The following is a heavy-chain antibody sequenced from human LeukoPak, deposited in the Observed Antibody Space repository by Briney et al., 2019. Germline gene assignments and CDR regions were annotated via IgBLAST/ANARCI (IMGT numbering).Heavy chain of an antibody. J-gene: IGHJ3*02. D-gene: IGHD2-21*02. CDR1: GGSISSGDYY. V-gene: IGHV4-30-4*01. CDR2: IYYSRST. CDR3: ARQIVVVTAIPHDAFDI. Sequence: SETLSLTCTVSGGSISSGDYYWSWIRQPPGKGLEWFGYIYYSRSTYYNPSLKSRVTISVDTSKNQFSLKLSSVTAADTAVYYCARQIVVVTAIPHDAFDIWGQGTMVTVSS.